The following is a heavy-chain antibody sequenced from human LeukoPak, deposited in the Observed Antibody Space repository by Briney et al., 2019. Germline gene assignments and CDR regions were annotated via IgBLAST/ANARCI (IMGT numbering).Heavy chain of an antibody. CDR2: IRSKANNYAT. D-gene: IGHD3-16*02. V-gene: IGHV3-73*01. CDR1: GFTFSGSA. Sequence: PGGSLRLSCAASGFTFSGSAMHWVRQASGKGLEWVGRIRSKANNYATACAASVKGRFTISRDDSKNTAYLLMNSLKTEDTAVYYRRGGGLTAMSYYGVDVWGQGTTVTVSS. J-gene: IGHJ6*02. CDR3: RGGGLTAMSYYGVDV.